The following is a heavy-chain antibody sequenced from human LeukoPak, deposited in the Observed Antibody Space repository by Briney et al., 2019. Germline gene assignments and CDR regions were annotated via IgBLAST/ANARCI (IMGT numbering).Heavy chain of an antibody. V-gene: IGHV4-34*01. D-gene: IGHD1-26*01. CDR1: GGSFSGYY. CDR2: INQSGGT. CDR3: ARRRHSGSYCFDY. Sequence: SETLSLTCAVYGGSFSGYYWNWIRQPPGKGLEWIGEINQSGGTNYNPSLKSRVTISIDTSKNQFSLKVSSVTAADTAVYYCARRRHSGSYCFDYWGQGTLVTVSS. J-gene: IGHJ4*02.